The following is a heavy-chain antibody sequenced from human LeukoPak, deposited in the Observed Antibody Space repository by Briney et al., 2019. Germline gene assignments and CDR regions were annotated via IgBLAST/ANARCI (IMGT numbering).Heavy chain of an antibody. D-gene: IGHD6-19*01. CDR1: GYTFTGYY. J-gene: IGHJ5*02. CDR2: INPNSGGT. V-gene: IGHV1-2*02. Sequence: ASVKVSCKASGYTFTGYYMHWVRQAPGQGLEWMGWINPNSGGTNYAQKFQGRVTMTRDTSISTAYMELSRLRSDDTAVYYCARSVYTRIAVIEGATNWFDPWGQGTLVTVSS. CDR3: ARSVYTRIAVIEGATNWFDP.